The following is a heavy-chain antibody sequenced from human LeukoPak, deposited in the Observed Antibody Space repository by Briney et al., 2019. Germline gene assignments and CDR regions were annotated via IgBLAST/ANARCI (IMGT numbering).Heavy chain of an antibody. V-gene: IGHV3-21*04. CDR3: ARYCSGGSCYRSSYYYGMDV. J-gene: IGHJ6*02. CDR1: GFTFSSYS. CDR2: ISSSSSYI. Sequence: GGSLRLSCAASGFTFSSYSTNWVRQAPGKGLEWVSSISSSSSYIYYADSVKGRFTISRDNAKNSLYLQMNSLRAEDTAVYYCARYCSGGSCYRSSYYYGMDVWGQGTTVTVSS. D-gene: IGHD2-15*01.